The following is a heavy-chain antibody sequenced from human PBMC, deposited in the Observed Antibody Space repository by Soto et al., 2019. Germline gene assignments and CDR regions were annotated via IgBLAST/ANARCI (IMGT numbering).Heavy chain of an antibody. CDR1: GYIFINYA. CDR3: ARGRGYDILTGYYPPSDI. V-gene: IGHV1-3*01. D-gene: IGHD3-9*01. Sequence: ASVKVSFKASGYIFINYAIHWVRQAPGQRLEWMGWINAGNGSTKYSQKYQGRVTINRDTSASTAYMELRSLRSEDTAVYYCARGRGYDILTGYYPPSDIWGQGTMVTVSS. J-gene: IGHJ3*02. CDR2: INAGNGST.